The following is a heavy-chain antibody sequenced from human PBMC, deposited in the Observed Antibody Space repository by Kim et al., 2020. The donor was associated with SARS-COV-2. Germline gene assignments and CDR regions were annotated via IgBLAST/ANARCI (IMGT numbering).Heavy chain of an antibody. Sequence: SETLSLTCTVSGGSISSSSYYWGWIRQPPGKGLEWIGSIYYSGSTYYNPSLKSRVTISVDTSKNQFSLKLSSVTAADTAVYYCARAVGQWLGERYYFDYWGQGTLVTVSS. D-gene: IGHD6-19*01. CDR2: IYYSGST. CDR3: ARAVGQWLGERYYFDY. V-gene: IGHV4-39*07. J-gene: IGHJ4*02. CDR1: GGSISSSSYY.